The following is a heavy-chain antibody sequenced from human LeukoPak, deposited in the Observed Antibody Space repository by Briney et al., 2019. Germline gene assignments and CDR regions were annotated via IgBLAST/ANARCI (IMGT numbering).Heavy chain of an antibody. CDR1: GGSFSGYY. V-gene: IGHV4-34*01. J-gene: IGHJ4*02. CDR2: INHSGST. CDR3: ARVARDYVWGSYRYPFGY. D-gene: IGHD3-16*02. Sequence: SETLSLTCAVYGGSFSGYYWSWIRQPPEKGLEWIGEINHSGSTNYNPSLKSRVTISVDTSKNQFSLKLSSVTAADTAVYYCARVARDYVWGSYRYPFGYWGQGTLVTVSS.